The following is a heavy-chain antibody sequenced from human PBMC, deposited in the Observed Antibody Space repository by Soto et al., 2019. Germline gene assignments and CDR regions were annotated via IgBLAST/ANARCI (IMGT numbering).Heavy chain of an antibody. CDR1: GFTFRSYA. D-gene: IGHD3-9*01. Sequence: PGGSLRLSCAASGFTFRSYAMIWIRQAPGKGLEWVSAISGSGGSTYYADSVKGRFTISRDNSKNTLYLQMNSLRAEDTAVYYCAKDRNYDILTGYLDYWGQGPLVTVSS. V-gene: IGHV3-23*01. CDR3: AKDRNYDILTGYLDY. CDR2: ISGSGGST. J-gene: IGHJ4*02.